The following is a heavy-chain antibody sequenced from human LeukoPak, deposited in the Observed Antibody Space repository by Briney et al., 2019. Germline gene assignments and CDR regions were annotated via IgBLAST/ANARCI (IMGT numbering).Heavy chain of an antibody. Sequence: ASVTVSCKVSGNSLSELSIQWVRQAPGKGLECMGGFDPEEAKMVYAQNFQGRVTMTEDTSTQTACMELSGLTSDDTAVYYCTTRSGDFWSGFVNWGQGTLVTVSS. V-gene: IGHV1-24*01. CDR1: GNSLSELS. CDR3: TTRSGDFWSGFVN. J-gene: IGHJ4*02. CDR2: FDPEEAKM. D-gene: IGHD3-3*01.